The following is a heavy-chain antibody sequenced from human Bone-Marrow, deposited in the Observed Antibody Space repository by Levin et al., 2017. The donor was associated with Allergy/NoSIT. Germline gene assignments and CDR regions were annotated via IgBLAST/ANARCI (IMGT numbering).Heavy chain of an antibody. V-gene: IGHV3-48*04. CDR3: ATAFASPTAA. CDR1: GFTFINYN. Sequence: LTGGSLRLSCAASGFTFINYNMNWVRQAPGKGLEWVSYIGSSGGILQYADSVEGRFTISRDNAKNILYLQMNSLRVEDTAVYYCATAFASPTAAWGQGTLVTVSS. J-gene: IGHJ5*02. D-gene: IGHD6-13*01. CDR2: IGSSGGIL.